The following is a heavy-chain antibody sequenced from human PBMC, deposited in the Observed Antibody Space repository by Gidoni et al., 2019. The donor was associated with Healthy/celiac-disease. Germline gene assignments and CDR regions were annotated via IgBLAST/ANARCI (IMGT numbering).Heavy chain of an antibody. Sequence: QVQLQESGPGLVKPSETLSLTCTVSGGSISSYYWSWIRQPPGKGLEWIGYIYYSGSTNYNPSLKSRVTISVDTSKNQFSLKLSSVTAADTAVYYCARDSGYDIDAFDIWGQGTMVTVSS. CDR3: ARDSGYDIDAFDI. CDR1: GGSISSYY. J-gene: IGHJ3*02. D-gene: IGHD5-12*01. V-gene: IGHV4-59*12. CDR2: IYYSGST.